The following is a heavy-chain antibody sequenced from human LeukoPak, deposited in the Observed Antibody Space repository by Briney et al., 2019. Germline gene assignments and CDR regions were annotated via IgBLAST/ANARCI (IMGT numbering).Heavy chain of an antibody. CDR1: GFTFNNYW. J-gene: IGHJ4*02. Sequence: GGSLRLSCAASGFTFNNYWMHWVRQAPGKGLVWVSHMNGDGSSTNYADSVKGRFTISSDNAKNTLYLQMNSLRAEDTALYYCARSGGDYWGQGTLVTVSS. D-gene: IGHD2-21*01. CDR3: ARSGGDY. CDR2: MNGDGSST. V-gene: IGHV3-74*01.